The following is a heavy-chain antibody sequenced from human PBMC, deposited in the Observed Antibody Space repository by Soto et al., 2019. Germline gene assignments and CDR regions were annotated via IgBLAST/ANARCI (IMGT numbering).Heavy chain of an antibody. CDR3: ARLGACGLKTDWFAP. V-gene: IGHV4-59*08. D-gene: IGHD3-16*01. Sequence: PSETLSLTCTVSGGSIISYYWSWIRQPPGKGLEWIGYIYDSGSTSYNPSLKSRVTIAVDTSKNQFSLKLSSVTAADTAVYYCARLGACGLKTDWFAPWGQGTLVTVS. CDR2: IYDSGST. CDR1: GGSIISYY. J-gene: IGHJ5*02.